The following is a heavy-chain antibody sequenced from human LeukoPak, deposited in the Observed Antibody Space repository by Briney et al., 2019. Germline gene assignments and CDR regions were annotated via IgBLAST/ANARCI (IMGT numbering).Heavy chain of an antibody. J-gene: IGHJ2*01. CDR2: IYSSGST. Sequence: PSETLSLTCTVSGGSISSYYWSWIRQPAGKGLEWIGRIYSSGSTNYNPSLKSRVTISVDTSKNQFSLNLSSVTAADTAVYYCARRGGLNRGYWYFDLWGRGTLVTVSS. D-gene: IGHD3-16*01. CDR1: GGSISSYY. CDR3: ARRGGLNRGYWYFDL. V-gene: IGHV4-4*07.